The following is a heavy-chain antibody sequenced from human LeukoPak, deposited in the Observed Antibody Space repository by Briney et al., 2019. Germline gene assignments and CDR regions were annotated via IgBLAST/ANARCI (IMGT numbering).Heavy chain of an antibody. V-gene: IGHV3-23*01. CDR1: GFTFSSYG. Sequence: PGGSLRLSCAASGFTFSSYGMHWVRQAPGKGLEWVSALSGRGDSTYYADSVKGRFTISRDNSKNTLYLQMNSLRAEDTAVYYCAKGYGLGDYWGQGTLVTVSS. CDR3: AKGYGLGDY. CDR2: LSGRGDST. D-gene: IGHD3-10*01. J-gene: IGHJ4*02.